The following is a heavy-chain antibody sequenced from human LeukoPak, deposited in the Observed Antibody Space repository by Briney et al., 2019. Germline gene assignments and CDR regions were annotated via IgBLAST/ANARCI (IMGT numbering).Heavy chain of an antibody. CDR1: GGSISSSSYY. V-gene: IGHV4-39*01. D-gene: IGHD3-10*01. CDR2: IYYSGST. CDR3: ARHVRASGSGSYAFDI. Sequence: SETLSLTCTVSGGSISSSSYYWGWIRQSPGKGLEWIGSIYYSGSTYYNPSLKSRVTISVDTSKNQFSLKLNSVTAADTAVYYCARHVRASGSGSYAFDIWGQGTIVTVSS. J-gene: IGHJ3*02.